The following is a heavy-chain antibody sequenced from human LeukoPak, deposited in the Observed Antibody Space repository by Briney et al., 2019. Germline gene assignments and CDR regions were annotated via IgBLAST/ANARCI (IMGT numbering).Heavy chain of an antibody. CDR1: GVSISSGSYY. V-gene: IGHV4-61*02. Sequence: PSETLSLTCTVSGVSISSGSYYWSWIRQPAGKGLEWIGRIYTSGSTNYNPSLKSRVTISVDTSKNQFSLKLSSVTAADTAVYYCARAWWGFLERWGQGTLVTVSS. CDR2: IYTSGST. D-gene: IGHD3-3*01. J-gene: IGHJ4*02. CDR3: ARAWWGFLER.